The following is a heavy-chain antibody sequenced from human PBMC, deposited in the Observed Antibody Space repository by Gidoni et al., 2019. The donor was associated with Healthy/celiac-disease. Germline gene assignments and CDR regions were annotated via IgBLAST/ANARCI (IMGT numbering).Heavy chain of an antibody. V-gene: IGHV4-34*01. Sequence: QVQLQQWGAGLLKPSETLSPTCAVYGGSFSGYYWSWIRQPPGKGLEWIGEINHSGSTNYNPSLKSRVTISVDTSKNQFSLKLSSVTAADTAVYYCARSGDSGSYPFDYWGQGTLVTVSS. CDR1: GGSFSGYY. CDR3: ARSGDSGSYPFDY. CDR2: INHSGST. D-gene: IGHD3-10*01. J-gene: IGHJ4*02.